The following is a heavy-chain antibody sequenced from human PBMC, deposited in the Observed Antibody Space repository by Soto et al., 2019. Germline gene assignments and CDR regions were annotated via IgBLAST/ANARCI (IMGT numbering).Heavy chain of an antibody. CDR2: ISGSGGST. V-gene: IGHV3-23*01. CDR1: GFTFSIYA. Sequence: EVQVLESGGGLVQPGGSLRLSCVASGFTFSIYAMSWVRQAPGKGLERVSTISGSGGSTYYADSMKGRFTISRDNSKNTRYLQMNILTADDTAIYYCAKDTDKKGCVSSTYDIWGQGKMVTVSS. D-gene: IGHD2-8*01. J-gene: IGHJ3*02. CDR3: AKDTDKKGCVSSTYDI.